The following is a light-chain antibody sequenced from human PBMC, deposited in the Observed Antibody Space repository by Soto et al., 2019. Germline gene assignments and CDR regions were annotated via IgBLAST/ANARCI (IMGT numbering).Light chain of an antibody. CDR3: MQSLQVPFT. CDR1: QSLLHSNGKTY. Sequence: DIVMTQTPLSLSVTPGQTASISCKSSQSLLHSNGKTYSYWFLQRPGQPPQLLIYELSNLFSGVPDRFSGSGSGTDFTLKISRVEAEDVGVYYCMQSLQVPFTFGGGTKVEIK. J-gene: IGKJ4*01. CDR2: ELS. V-gene: IGKV2D-29*01.